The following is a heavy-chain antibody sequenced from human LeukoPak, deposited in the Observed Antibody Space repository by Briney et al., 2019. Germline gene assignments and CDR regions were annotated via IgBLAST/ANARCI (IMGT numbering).Heavy chain of an antibody. CDR3: ARGDDYGDYMAFDI. Sequence: SETLSLTCTVSGGSMSPYHWGWIRQPPGKGLEWTGYIYYSGSTYYNPSLKSRVTISVDTSKNQFSLKLSSVTAADTAVYYCARGDDYGDYMAFDIWGQGTMVTVSS. V-gene: IGHV4-59*12. J-gene: IGHJ3*02. CDR2: IYYSGST. D-gene: IGHD4-17*01. CDR1: GGSMSPYH.